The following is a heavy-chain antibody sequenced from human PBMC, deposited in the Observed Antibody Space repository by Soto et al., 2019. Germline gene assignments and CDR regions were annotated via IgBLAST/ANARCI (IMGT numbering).Heavy chain of an antibody. CDR3: VRVVAIPGYPDY. J-gene: IGHJ4*02. CDR1: GYTFTTYA. V-gene: IGHV1-3*01. D-gene: IGHD5-12*01. Sequence: ASVKVSCKASGYTFTTYAMHWVRQAPGQRFEWMGWINAGNGNTKYSQKFQGRVTITTDTSTSTAYMELSRLRSDDTAVYYCVRVVAIPGYPDYWGQGTLVTVSS. CDR2: INAGNGNT.